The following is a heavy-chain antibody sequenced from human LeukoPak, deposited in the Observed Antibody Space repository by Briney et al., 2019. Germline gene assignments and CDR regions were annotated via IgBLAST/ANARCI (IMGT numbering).Heavy chain of an antibody. V-gene: IGHV1-18*01. Sequence: ASVKVSCKASGYTFTSYGISWVRQAPGQGLELMGWISAYNGNTNYAQKLQGRVTMTTDTSTSTAYMELRSLRSDDTAVYYCARRSYITGTATGGFDPWGQGTLVTVSS. CDR1: GYTFTSYG. CDR3: ARRSYITGTATGGFDP. D-gene: IGHD1-7*01. J-gene: IGHJ5*02. CDR2: ISAYNGNT.